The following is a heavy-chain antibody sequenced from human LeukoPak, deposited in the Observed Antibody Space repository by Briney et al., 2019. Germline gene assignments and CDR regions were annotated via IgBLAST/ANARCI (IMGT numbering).Heavy chain of an antibody. CDR3: ARHILLWFGELSANWFDP. V-gene: IGHV4-59*08. CDR1: GGSISSYY. J-gene: IGHJ5*02. Sequence: SGTLSLTCTVSGGSISSYYWSWIRQPPGKGLEWIGYIYYSGSTNYNPCLKSRVTISVDTSKNQFPLKLSSVTAADTAVYYCARHILLWFGELSANWFDPWGQGTLVTVSS. CDR2: IYYSGST. D-gene: IGHD3-10*01.